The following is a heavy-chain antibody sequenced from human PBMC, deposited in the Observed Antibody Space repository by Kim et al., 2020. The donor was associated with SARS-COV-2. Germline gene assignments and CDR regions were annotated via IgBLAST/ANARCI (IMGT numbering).Heavy chain of an antibody. V-gene: IGHV5-10-1*01. Sequence: GESLKISCKGSGYSFTSYWISWVHQMPGKGLEWMGRIDPSDSYTNYSPSFQGHVTISADKSISTAYLQWSSLKASDTAMYYCARHCSSTSCLRDYGMDVWGQGTTVTVSS. J-gene: IGHJ6*02. CDR3: ARHCSSTSCLRDYGMDV. D-gene: IGHD2-2*01. CDR2: IDPSDSYT. CDR1: GYSFTSYW.